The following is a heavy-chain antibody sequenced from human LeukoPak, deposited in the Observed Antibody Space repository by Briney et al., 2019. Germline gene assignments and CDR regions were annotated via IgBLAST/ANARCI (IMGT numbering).Heavy chain of an antibody. CDR2: ISAYNGNT. J-gene: IGHJ4*02. CDR1: GYTFTSYG. D-gene: IGHD1-1*01. CDR3: ARTDLAPTTVYWNDFDY. Sequence: ASVKVSCKASGYTFTSYGISWVRQAPGQGLEWMGWISAYNGNTNYAQKLQGRVTMTTDTSTSTAYMELRSPRSDDTAVYYCARTDLAPTTVYWNDFDYWGQGTLVTVSS. V-gene: IGHV1-18*01.